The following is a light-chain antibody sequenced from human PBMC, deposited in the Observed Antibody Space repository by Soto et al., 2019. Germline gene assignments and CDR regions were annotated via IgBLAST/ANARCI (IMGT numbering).Light chain of an antibody. J-gene: IGKJ1*01. V-gene: IGKV3-15*01. CDR3: QQYFEWPPMT. CDR1: ETVATN. Sequence: EVVMTQSPATLSVSPGERATLSCRASETVATNLAWYQQKPGQAPRLLISGASTRAAGTSDRFRGCGSGTELRLTISSLRSEDSAIYYCQQYFEWPPMTFGQGTKVDIK. CDR2: GAS.